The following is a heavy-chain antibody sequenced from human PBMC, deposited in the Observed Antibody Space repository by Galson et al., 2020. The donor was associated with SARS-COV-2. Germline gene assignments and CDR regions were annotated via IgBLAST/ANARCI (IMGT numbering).Heavy chain of an antibody. CDR1: GFTLSSYG. J-gene: IGHJ4*02. CDR3: ALIGTTVTSGSPG. D-gene: IGHD4-17*01. CDR2: ISSDGSNK. Sequence: TGGSLRLSCAASGFTLSSYGMHWVRQAPGKGLEWVAVISSDGSNKYYADSVKGRFTISRDNSKNTLYLQMNSLRAEDTAVYYCALIGTTVTSGSPGWGQGTLVTVSS. V-gene: IGHV3-30*03.